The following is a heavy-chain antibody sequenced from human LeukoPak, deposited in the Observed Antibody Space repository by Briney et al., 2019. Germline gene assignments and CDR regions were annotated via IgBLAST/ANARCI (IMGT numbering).Heavy chain of an antibody. CDR1: GYTFTGYY. CDR2: INPNGGGT. CDR3: ARDGMVRGVIIGSYGMDV. Sequence: ASVKVSCKASGYTFTGYYMHWVRQAPGQGLEWMGWINPNGGGTNYAQKFQGRVTMTRDTSISTAYMELSRLRSDDTAVYYCARDGMVRGVIIGSYGMDVWGQGTTVTVSS. D-gene: IGHD3-10*01. V-gene: IGHV1-2*02. J-gene: IGHJ6*02.